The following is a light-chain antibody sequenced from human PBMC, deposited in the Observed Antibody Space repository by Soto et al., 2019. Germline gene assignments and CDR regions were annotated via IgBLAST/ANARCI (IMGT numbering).Light chain of an antibody. CDR2: QHT. CDR3: QAWDSSTYV. Sequence: SYELTQPPSVSVSPGQTTSITCSGDKLGDKYASWYQQKPGQSPVLVIYQHTKRPSGIPERFSGSNSGNTATLTISGTQAMDEGDYYCQAWDSSTYVFGTGTKVTVL. CDR1: KLGDKY. J-gene: IGLJ1*01. V-gene: IGLV3-1*01.